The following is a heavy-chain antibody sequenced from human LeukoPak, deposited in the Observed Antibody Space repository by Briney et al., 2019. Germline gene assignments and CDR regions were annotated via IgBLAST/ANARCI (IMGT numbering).Heavy chain of an antibody. V-gene: IGHV3-30*04. Sequence: PGGSLRLSCAASGFTFSSYAMHWVRQAPGKGLEWVAVISYDGSNKYYADSVKGRFTISRDNSKNTLYLQMNSLRTEDTAVYYCARGAPREWELLSGVAFDIWGQGTMVTVSS. D-gene: IGHD1-26*01. CDR1: GFTFSSYA. CDR3: ARGAPREWELLSGVAFDI. CDR2: ISYDGSNK. J-gene: IGHJ3*02.